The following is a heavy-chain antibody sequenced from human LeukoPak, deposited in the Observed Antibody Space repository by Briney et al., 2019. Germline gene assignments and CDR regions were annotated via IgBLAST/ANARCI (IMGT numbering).Heavy chain of an antibody. CDR1: GGSISNYY. Sequence: SETLSLTCTVSGGSISNYYWAWIRQPPGRGLEWIGYIYDTGITKDNPALKSRLTISLQTSGNQFSLNLSSLTAADTAIYYCARVRNFPDAFDIWGQGRMVTVSS. CDR3: ARVRNFPDAFDI. CDR2: IYDTGIT. V-gene: IGHV4-59*01. J-gene: IGHJ3*02.